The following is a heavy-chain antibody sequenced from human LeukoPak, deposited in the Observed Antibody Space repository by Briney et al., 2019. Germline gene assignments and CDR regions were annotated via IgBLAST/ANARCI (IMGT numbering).Heavy chain of an antibody. J-gene: IGHJ4*02. D-gene: IGHD2-2*01. Sequence: GGSLRLSCAASGFTFSSYAMSWLRQAPGKGLEWVSSISGSYGTTYYADSVKGRFTISRDNSKNTLYLQMNSLRAEDTALYYCAKGNIAELPAAPYYWGQGALVTVSS. CDR3: AKGNIAELPAAPYY. CDR2: ISGSYGTT. V-gene: IGHV3-23*01. CDR1: GFTFSSYA.